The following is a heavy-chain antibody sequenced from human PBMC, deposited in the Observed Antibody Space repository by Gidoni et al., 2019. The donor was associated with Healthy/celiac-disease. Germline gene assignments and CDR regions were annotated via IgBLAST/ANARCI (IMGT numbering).Heavy chain of an antibody. CDR3: ARNPERSGGMDV. D-gene: IGHD1-26*01. Sequence: QVQLVQSGAEVKKPGSSVKVSCKASGGTFSSYAISWVRQAPGQGLEWMGGNIPIFGTANYAQKSQGRVTITADESTSTAYMELSSMRSEGRAGYYCARNPERSGGMDVWGQGTTVTVSS. CDR1: GGTFSSYA. J-gene: IGHJ6*02. V-gene: IGHV1-69*01. CDR2: NIPIFGTA.